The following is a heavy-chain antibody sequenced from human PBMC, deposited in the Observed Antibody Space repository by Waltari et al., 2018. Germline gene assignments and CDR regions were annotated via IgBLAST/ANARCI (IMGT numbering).Heavy chain of an antibody. CDR3: ARVRQQLVRRYYYYYMDV. CDR2: ISHSGST. Sequence: QVQLQQWGAGLLKPSETLSLTCAVYGGSFSGYYWRWLRQPPGQGLEWIGEISHSGSTNYNPSLKSRVTISVDTSKNQFSLKLSSVTAADTAVYYCARVRQQLVRRYYYYYMDVWGKGTTVTVSS. V-gene: IGHV4-34*01. D-gene: IGHD6-13*01. CDR1: GGSFSGYY. J-gene: IGHJ6*03.